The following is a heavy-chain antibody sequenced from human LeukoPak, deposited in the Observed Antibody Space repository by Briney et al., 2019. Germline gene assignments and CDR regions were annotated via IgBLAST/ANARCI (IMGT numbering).Heavy chain of an antibody. J-gene: IGHJ4*02. CDR2: IRSKANTYAT. CDR3: TRHNGYDSSPFDY. Sequence: GGSLRLSCAASGFSFTGFDVHWVRQASGKGLEWVGRIRSKANTYATDYAASVKGRFTISRDDSKNTAYLQMKSLKTEYTAVYYCTRHNGYDSSPFDYWGQGTLVTVSS. CDR1: GFSFTGFD. D-gene: IGHD3-22*01. V-gene: IGHV3-73*01.